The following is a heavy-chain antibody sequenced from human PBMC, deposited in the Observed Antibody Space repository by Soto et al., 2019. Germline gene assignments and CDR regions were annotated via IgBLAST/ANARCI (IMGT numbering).Heavy chain of an antibody. CDR1: GGTFNNYA. Sequence: QVQLVQSGAEVKKPGSSVTVSCSASGGTFNNYAINWIRQAPGQGLEWMGGSISMFGTSSYARRFQGRVTITADESTSTAYLELSGLRSEDTAVYFCAGGLRTGNYGMDVWGQGTTVTVSS. CDR3: AGGLRTGNYGMDV. CDR2: SISMFGTS. J-gene: IGHJ6*02. D-gene: IGHD3-10*01. V-gene: IGHV1-69*12.